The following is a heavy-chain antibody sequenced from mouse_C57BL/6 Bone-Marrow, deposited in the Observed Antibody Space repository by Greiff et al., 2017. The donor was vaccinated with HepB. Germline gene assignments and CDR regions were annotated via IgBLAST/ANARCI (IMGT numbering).Heavy chain of an antibody. V-gene: IGHV3-5*01. J-gene: IGHJ2*01. Sequence: DVKLQESGPGLVKPSQTVFLTCTVTGISITTGNYRWSWIRQFPGNKLEWIGYIYYSGTITYNPSLTSRTTITRDTPKNQFFLEMNSLTAEDTATYYCAREVTTVGYFDYWGQGTTLTVSS. CDR2: IYYSGTI. D-gene: IGHD1-1*01. CDR3: AREVTTVGYFDY. CDR1: GISITTGNYR.